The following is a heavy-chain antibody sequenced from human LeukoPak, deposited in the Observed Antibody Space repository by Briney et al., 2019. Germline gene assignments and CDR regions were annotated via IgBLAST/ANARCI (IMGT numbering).Heavy chain of an antibody. CDR3: ARDGIAAAGTVTRGGWFDP. CDR1: GGSISSSSHY. Sequence: SETLSLTCTVSGGSISSSSHYWGWIRQPPGKGLEWIGSIYYSGSTYYNPSLKSRVTISVDTSKNQFSLKLSSVTAADTAVYYCARDGIAAAGTVTRGGWFDPWGQGTLVTVSS. V-gene: IGHV4-39*02. J-gene: IGHJ5*02. CDR2: IYYSGST. D-gene: IGHD6-13*01.